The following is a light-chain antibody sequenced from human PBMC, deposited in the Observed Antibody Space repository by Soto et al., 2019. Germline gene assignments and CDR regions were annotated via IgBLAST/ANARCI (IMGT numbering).Light chain of an antibody. CDR2: KAS. V-gene: IGKV1-5*03. Sequence: DIQVTQSPSTLSASVGDRVTITCRASQSLNDWLAWYQQKPGKAPKLLIYKASGLESGVPSRFSGSGSGTEFTLTISSLQPDDFATYCCQQYNGYPWTFGQGTKVEIK. J-gene: IGKJ1*01. CDR3: QQYNGYPWT. CDR1: QSLNDW.